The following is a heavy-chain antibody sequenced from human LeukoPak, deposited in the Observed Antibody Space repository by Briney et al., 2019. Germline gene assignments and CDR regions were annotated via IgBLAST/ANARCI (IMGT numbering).Heavy chain of an antibody. CDR2: IWYDGSNK. D-gene: IGHD6-19*01. Sequence: QLGGPLRLSCAASGFTFSSYGMHWVRPAPGKGLEWVAVIWYDGSNKYYADSVKGRFTISRDNSKNTLYLQMNSLRAEDTAVYYCARNIAVGNHFDYWGQGTLVTVSS. V-gene: IGHV3-33*01. J-gene: IGHJ4*02. CDR3: ARNIAVGNHFDY. CDR1: GFTFSSYG.